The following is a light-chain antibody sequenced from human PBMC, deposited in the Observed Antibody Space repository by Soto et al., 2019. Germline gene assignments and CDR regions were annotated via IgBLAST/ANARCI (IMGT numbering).Light chain of an antibody. CDR2: EVT. CDR1: SSDFGGTNY. J-gene: IGLJ2*01. Sequence: QSALTQPPSASGSPGQSVTISCTGASSDFGGTNYVSWYQQHPGKAPKLMIFEVTKRPSGVPDRFSGSKSGNTAPLTVSGLQAEDEADYYCTSYAGSYADVVFGGGTKLTVL. V-gene: IGLV2-8*01. CDR3: TSYAGSYADVV.